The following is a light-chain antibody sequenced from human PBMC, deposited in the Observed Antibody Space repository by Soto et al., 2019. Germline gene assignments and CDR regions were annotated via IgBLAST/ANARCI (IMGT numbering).Light chain of an antibody. CDR1: QSVSSSY. V-gene: IGKV3-20*01. Sequence: EIALTQSPGTLSLSPGERATLSCRASQSVSSSYLGWYQQKPGQAPRLLIYGASSRATGIPDRFSGSGSGTDFTLSISRLEPEDFAVYYCQQYGSSPLTFGGGTKVEIK. J-gene: IGKJ4*01. CDR2: GAS. CDR3: QQYGSSPLT.